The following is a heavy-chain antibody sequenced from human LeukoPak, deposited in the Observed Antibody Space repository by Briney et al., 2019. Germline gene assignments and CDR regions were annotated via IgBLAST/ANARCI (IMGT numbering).Heavy chain of an antibody. D-gene: IGHD6-13*01. Sequence: PGRSLRLSCAASGFTFSSYGMHWVRQAPGKGLEWVAVIWYDGSNKYYAESVKGRFTISRDNSKNTLYLQMNSLRAEETAVYYCARDRFSSSYYYYGMDVWGQGTTVTVSS. CDR2: IWYDGSNK. CDR1: GFTFSSYG. J-gene: IGHJ6*02. V-gene: IGHV3-33*01. CDR3: ARDRFSSSYYYYGMDV.